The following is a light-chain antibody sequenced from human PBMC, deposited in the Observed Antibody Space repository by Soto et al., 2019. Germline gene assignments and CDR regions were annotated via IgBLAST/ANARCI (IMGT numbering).Light chain of an antibody. CDR3: QSYDSSLSGSKV. CDR1: SSNIGAGYD. J-gene: IGLJ2*01. Sequence: QSVLTQPPSVSGAPGQRVTISCTGSSSNIGAGYDVHWYQQLPGTAPKLLIYANINRPSGVPDRFSGSKSGTSASLAITGLQADDEADYYCQSYDSSLSGSKVFGGGTQLTVL. V-gene: IGLV1-40*01. CDR2: ANI.